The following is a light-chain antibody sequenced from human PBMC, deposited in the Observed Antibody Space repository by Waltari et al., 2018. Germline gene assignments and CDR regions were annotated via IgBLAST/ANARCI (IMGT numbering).Light chain of an antibody. V-gene: IGLV2-8*01. CDR1: RSDVGAYKF. CDR2: EVS. Sequence: QSALTQPPSASGSPGQSVTTSRTRTRSDVGAYKFVSWYQQHPGKAPTLLIYEVSKRASGVPDRFSGSKSGNTASLTVSGLQAEDEADYYCASRGASKVFGGGTKLTVL. CDR3: ASRGASKV. J-gene: IGLJ2*01.